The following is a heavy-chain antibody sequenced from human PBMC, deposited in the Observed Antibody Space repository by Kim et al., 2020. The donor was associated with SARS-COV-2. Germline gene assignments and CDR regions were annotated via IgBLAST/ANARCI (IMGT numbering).Heavy chain of an antibody. D-gene: IGHD6-19*01. J-gene: IGHJ4*02. CDR1: GFTFSNSW. Sequence: GGSLRLSCAASGFTFSNSWMSWVRQAPGKGLEWMANIRQDGNDKQYVNSVKGRFTIFRDNAKDSLYSEMNSLRGEDTAVYYCARLSRSIPVADWGQGTLVPVSS. V-gene: IGHV3-7*01. CDR2: IRQDGNDK. CDR3: ARLSRSIPVAD.